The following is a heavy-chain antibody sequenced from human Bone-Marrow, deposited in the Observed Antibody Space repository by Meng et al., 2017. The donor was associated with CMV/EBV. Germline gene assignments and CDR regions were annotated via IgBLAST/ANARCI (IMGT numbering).Heavy chain of an antibody. Sequence: GESLKISCAASGLTFSSYSMNWVRQAPGKGLEWVSSISSSSSYIYYADSVKGRFTISRDNAKNSLYLQMNSLRAEDTAVYYCARGLRTGLNWFDPWGQGTLVTVSS. CDR2: ISSSSSYI. V-gene: IGHV3-21*01. J-gene: IGHJ5*02. D-gene: IGHD3/OR15-3a*01. CDR1: GLTFSSYS. CDR3: ARGLRTGLNWFDP.